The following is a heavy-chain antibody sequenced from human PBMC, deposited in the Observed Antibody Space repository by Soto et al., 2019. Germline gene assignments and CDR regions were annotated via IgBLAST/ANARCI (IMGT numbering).Heavy chain of an antibody. J-gene: IGHJ3*02. Sequence: SLRLSCAASGFTFSSYAMHWVRQAPGKGLEWVAVISYDGSNKYYADSVKGRFTISRDNSKNTLYLQMNSLRAVDTAVYYWARPLGLGITRIVVVIPPLAFDIWGQGTMVTVSS. D-gene: IGHD3-22*01. CDR3: ARPLGLGITRIVVVIPPLAFDI. CDR1: GFTFSSYA. CDR2: ISYDGSNK. V-gene: IGHV3-30-3*01.